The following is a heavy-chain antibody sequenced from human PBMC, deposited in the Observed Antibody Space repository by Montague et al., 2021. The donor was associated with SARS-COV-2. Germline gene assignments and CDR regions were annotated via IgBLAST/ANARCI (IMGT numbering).Heavy chain of an antibody. CDR2: ISGSGGST. Sequence: SLRLSCAASGFTFSSYAMSWVRQAPGKGLEWVPAISGSGGSTYYXDSVKGRFTISRDNSKNTLYLQMNSLRAEDTAVYYCAKASWIQLWFRTPYFDYWGQGTLVTVSS. CDR1: GFTFSSYA. J-gene: IGHJ4*02. D-gene: IGHD5-18*01. V-gene: IGHV3-23*01. CDR3: AKASWIQLWFRTPYFDY.